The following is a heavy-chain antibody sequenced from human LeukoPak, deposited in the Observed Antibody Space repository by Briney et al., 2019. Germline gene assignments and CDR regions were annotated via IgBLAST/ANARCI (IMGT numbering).Heavy chain of an antibody. CDR3: ARVPSDIVVVVAARGRSDFDY. J-gene: IGHJ4*02. D-gene: IGHD2-15*01. V-gene: IGHV3-48*03. Sequence: GGSLRLSCAASGFTFSSYEMNWVRQAPGKGLEWVSYISSSGSTIYCADSVKGQFTISRDNAKNSLYLQMNSLRAEDTAVYYCARVPSDIVVVVAARGRSDFDYWGQGTLVTVSS. CDR1: GFTFSSYE. CDR2: ISSSGSTI.